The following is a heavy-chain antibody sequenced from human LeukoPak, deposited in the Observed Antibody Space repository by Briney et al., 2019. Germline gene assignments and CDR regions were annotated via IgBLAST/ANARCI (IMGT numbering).Heavy chain of an antibody. Sequence: SETLSLTCTVSGGSINSNNYYWGWIRQPPGKGLEWIGSIYSSGSAYYNPSLKSRVTISVDTSKSQFSLKLNSMTAADTAVYYCARGEGARDGYNYEGSFYFDYWGQGTLVTVSS. CDR1: GGSINSNNYY. J-gene: IGHJ4*02. CDR3: ARGEGARDGYNYEGSFYFDY. V-gene: IGHV4-39*07. CDR2: IYSSGSA. D-gene: IGHD5-24*01.